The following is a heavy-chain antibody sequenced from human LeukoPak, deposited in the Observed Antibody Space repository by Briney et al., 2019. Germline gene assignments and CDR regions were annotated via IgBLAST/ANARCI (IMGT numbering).Heavy chain of an antibody. CDR1: GFTFSGSA. D-gene: IGHD6-13*01. J-gene: IGHJ4*02. V-gene: IGHV3-73*01. CDR3: TRKTIAAAGTLVDY. Sequence: GGSLRLSCAASGFTFSGSAMHWVRQASGKGLEWVGRIRSKANSYATAYAASVKGRFTVSRDDSKNTAYLQMNSLKTEDTAVYYCTRKTIAAAGTLVDYWGRGTLVTVSS. CDR2: IRSKANSYAT.